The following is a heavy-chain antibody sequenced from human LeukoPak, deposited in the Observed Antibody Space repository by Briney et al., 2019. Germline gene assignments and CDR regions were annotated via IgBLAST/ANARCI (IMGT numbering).Heavy chain of an antibody. CDR3: AKDLKPYGSGSYYFDY. J-gene: IGHJ4*02. CDR2: ISYDGSNK. V-gene: IGHV3-30*18. CDR1: GFTFSSYG. Sequence: GRSLRLSCAASGFTFSSYGMHWVRQAPGKGLEWVAVISYDGSNKYYADSVKGRFTISRDNSKNTLYLQMNSLRAEDTAVYYCAKDLKPYGSGSYYFDYWGQGTLVTASS. D-gene: IGHD3-10*01.